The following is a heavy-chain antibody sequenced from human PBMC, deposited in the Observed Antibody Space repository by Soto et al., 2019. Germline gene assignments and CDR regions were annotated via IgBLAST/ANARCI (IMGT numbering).Heavy chain of an antibody. CDR3: ARAHYGDFGYGMDV. Sequence: QLQLQESGSGLVKPSQTLSLTCAVSGGSISSGGYSWSWIRQPPGKALEGVGYIYDSGFTYYNPLLKSRVTLSGDRSKIQVALELSSVTAADTAVYYCARAHYGDFGYGMDVWGQGTTVTVSS. J-gene: IGHJ6*02. V-gene: IGHV4-30-2*01. D-gene: IGHD4-17*01. CDR1: GGSISSGGYS. CDR2: IYDSGFT.